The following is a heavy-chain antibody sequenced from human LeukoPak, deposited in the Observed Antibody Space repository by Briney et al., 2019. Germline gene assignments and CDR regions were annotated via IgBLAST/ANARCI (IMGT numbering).Heavy chain of an antibody. D-gene: IGHD4-17*01. V-gene: IGHV3-23*01. Sequence: GGSLRLSCAASGFTFNTYAMAWVRQAPRKGLEWVSDISGSGDTTYYADSVKGRFTISRDNSKNTLYLQMNSLRAEDTAVYYCARDLNGDYYFDYWGQGTLVTVSS. J-gene: IGHJ4*02. CDR1: GFTFNTYA. CDR2: ISGSGDTT. CDR3: ARDLNGDYYFDY.